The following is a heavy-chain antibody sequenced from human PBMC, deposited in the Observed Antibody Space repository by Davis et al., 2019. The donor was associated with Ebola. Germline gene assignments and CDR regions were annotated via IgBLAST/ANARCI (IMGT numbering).Heavy chain of an antibody. CDR3: TRHPVAAAGTGFDP. Sequence: SPKISCAASGFTFSSYAMSWVRQAPGQGLEWVGRIRSKANSYATAYAASVKGRFTISRDDSKNTAYLQMNSLKTEDTAVYYCTRHPVAAAGTGFDPWGQGTLVTVSS. CDR2: IRSKANSYAT. CDR1: GFTFSSYA. D-gene: IGHD6-13*01. V-gene: IGHV3-73*01. J-gene: IGHJ5*02.